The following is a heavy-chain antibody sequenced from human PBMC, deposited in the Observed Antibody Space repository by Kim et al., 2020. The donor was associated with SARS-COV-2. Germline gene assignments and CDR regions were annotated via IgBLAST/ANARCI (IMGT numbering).Heavy chain of an antibody. CDR3: ARDLPGTTPFDY. J-gene: IGHJ4*02. D-gene: IGHD1-1*01. Sequence: DDAVSVKSRHTTNTDTSKNQLSLQLNSVTPEDTAVYYCARDLPGTTPFDYWGQGTLVTVSS. V-gene: IGHV6-1*01.